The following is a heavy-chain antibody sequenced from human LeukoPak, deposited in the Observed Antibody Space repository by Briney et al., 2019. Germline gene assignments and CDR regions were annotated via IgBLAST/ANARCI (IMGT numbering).Heavy chain of an antibody. J-gene: IGHJ6*03. V-gene: IGHV3-64*01. CDR1: GFTLSSYA. CDR2: ISKNGGNT. CDR3: ARVGEGRYYQYYYMDV. Sequence: GGSLRLSCAASGFTLSSYAMHWVRQAPGKGLEYVSAISKNGGNTYYANSVKGRFSISRDNSKNTLYLQMGSLRAEDMAVYYCARVGEGRYYQYYYMDVWGKGTTVTVSS. D-gene: IGHD1-26*01.